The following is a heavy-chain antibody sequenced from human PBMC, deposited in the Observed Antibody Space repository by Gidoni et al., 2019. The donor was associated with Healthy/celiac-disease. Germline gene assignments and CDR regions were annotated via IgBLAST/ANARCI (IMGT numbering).Heavy chain of an antibody. J-gene: IGHJ2*01. Sequence: QVQLQQWGAGLLKPSETLSLTCAVYGVSFSVSYWRWVRQPPGKGLEWIGEINHSGSTNYNPSLKSRVTISVDTSKNQFSLKLSFVTAADTAVYYCARGSKYGAAPPRRSQAYFDLWGRGTLVTVSS. D-gene: IGHD6-6*01. CDR1: GVSFSVSY. V-gene: IGHV4-34*01. CDR2: INHSGST. CDR3: ARGSKYGAAPPRRSQAYFDL.